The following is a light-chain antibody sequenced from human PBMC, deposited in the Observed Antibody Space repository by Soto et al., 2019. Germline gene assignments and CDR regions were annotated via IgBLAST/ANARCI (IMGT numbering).Light chain of an antibody. CDR2: KAS. J-gene: IGKJ1*01. CDR3: QHYNSYSEA. Sequence: EIQVTQSQSSLSASVGDRVTITCRASQTISSWLAWYQQKPGKAPKLLIYKASTLKSGVPSRFSGSGSGTEFTLTISSLQPDDFATYYCQHYNSYSEAFGQGTKVDI. V-gene: IGKV1-5*03. CDR1: QTISSW.